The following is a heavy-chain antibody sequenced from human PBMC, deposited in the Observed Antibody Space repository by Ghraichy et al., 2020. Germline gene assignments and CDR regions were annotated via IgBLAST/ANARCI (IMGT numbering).Heavy chain of an antibody. J-gene: IGHJ5*02. V-gene: IGHV1-2*02. CDR3: ARDDCDSCRSGTCFGQ. CDR1: GYTFSGYW. D-gene: IGHD2-15*01. CDR2: INPISGEA. Sequence: ASVKVSCTASGYTFSGYWMHWVRPAPGQGLEWMGCINPISGEAIYAQNFQGRVTLTRDASISTHYIELSSVTSGDTATYYCARDDCDSCRSGTCFGQWGQGSLVTGSS.